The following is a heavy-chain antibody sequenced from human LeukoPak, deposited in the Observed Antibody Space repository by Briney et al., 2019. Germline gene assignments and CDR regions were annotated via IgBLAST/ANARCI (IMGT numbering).Heavy chain of an antibody. D-gene: IGHD6-13*01. CDR2: INPGDSDT. Sequence: GESLKISCKGSGYSFTSYWIGWVRQMPGKGLEWMGIINPGDSDTRYSPSFQGQVTISADKSISTAYLQWSSLKASDTAMYYCARHHSSSWHTGEYWGQGTLVTVSS. J-gene: IGHJ4*02. CDR3: ARHHSSSWHTGEY. CDR1: GYSFTSYW. V-gene: IGHV5-51*01.